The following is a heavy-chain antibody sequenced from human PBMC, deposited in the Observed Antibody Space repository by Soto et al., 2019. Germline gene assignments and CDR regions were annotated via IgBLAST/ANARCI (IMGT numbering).Heavy chain of an antibody. V-gene: IGHV1-18*04. CDR1: VFTSSG. CDR2: ISTHNGNT. D-gene: IGHD3-3*01. J-gene: IGHJ3*01. CDR3: AREGILGLFDAYDL. Sequence: ASVKVSCKASVFTSSGISWVRQVPGQRLEWMGWISTHNGNTIYAQKFQGRVIMTMDTSTTTVYMELRSLRPDDTAVYLCAREGILGLFDAYDLWGQGTMVTVSS.